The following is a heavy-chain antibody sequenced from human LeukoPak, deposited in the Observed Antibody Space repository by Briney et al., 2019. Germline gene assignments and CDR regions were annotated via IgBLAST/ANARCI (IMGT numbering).Heavy chain of an antibody. V-gene: IGHV1-8*01. J-gene: IGHJ6*02. CDR1: NYTFTSYD. CDR2: MNPNSGNT. CDR3: ARGGDYYDTLGGRGV. Sequence: ASVKVSCKASNYTFTSYDINWVRQATGQGLEWMGWMNPNSGNTGYAQKFQGRVTMTRNTSISTAYMGLSSLRSEDTAVYYCARGGDYYDTLGGRGVWGQGTTVTVSS. D-gene: IGHD3-22*01.